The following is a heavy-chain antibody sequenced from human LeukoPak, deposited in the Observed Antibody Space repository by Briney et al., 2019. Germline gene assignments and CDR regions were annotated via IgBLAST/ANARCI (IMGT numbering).Heavy chain of an antibody. CDR2: IYYSGST. V-gene: IGHV4-39*07. Sequence: SETLSLTCTVSGGSISSSGYYWGWIRQPPGKGLEWIGSIYYSGSTYYNPSLKSRVTISVDTSKNQFSLKLSSVTAADTAVYYCARDLELGRYSSGWGLFDYWGQGTLVTVSS. J-gene: IGHJ4*02. D-gene: IGHD6-19*01. CDR1: GGSISSSGYY. CDR3: ARDLELGRYSSGWGLFDY.